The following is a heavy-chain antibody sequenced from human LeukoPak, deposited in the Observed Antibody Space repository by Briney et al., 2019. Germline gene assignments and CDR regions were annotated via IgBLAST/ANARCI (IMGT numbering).Heavy chain of an antibody. J-gene: IGHJ4*02. CDR3: ARHSGLAAAADY. D-gene: IGHD6-25*01. V-gene: IGHV5-51*01. CDR1: GYTSTSYW. Sequence: GESLKISCKGSGYTSTSYWIAWVRQMPGKGLEWMGIIYLGDSDTRYSPSFQGQVTISADKSISTAYLQWSSLKASDTAMYYCARHSGLAAAADYWGRGTLVTVSS. CDR2: IYLGDSDT.